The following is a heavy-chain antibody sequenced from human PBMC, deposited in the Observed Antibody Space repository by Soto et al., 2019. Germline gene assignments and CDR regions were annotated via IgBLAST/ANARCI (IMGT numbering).Heavy chain of an antibody. Sequence: EVQLVESGGGLVQPGGSLRLSCAASGFSFSSYWMHWVRQAPGRGLMWVSRINTDGTSTSYADSVKSRFTISRDNGKNTLYLQMNSLRAEDTAVYYCARGSGFQAGVHGYWGQGILITVSS. J-gene: IGHJ4*02. D-gene: IGHD6-25*01. CDR2: INTDGTST. V-gene: IGHV3-74*01. CDR3: ARGSGFQAGVHGY. CDR1: GFSFSSYW.